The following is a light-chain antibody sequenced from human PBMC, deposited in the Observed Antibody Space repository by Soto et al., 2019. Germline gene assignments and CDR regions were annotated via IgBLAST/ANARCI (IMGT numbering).Light chain of an antibody. CDR1: QSVSSN. Sequence: EVVLTQSPATLSLSTGERATLSCRASQSVSSNLAWYQQKPGQAPRLLIYGASTRATGIPARFSGSGSGTEFTLTISSLQSEDFAVYYCQQYNNWPRTFGQGTKVDIK. CDR3: QQYNNWPRT. V-gene: IGKV3-15*01. CDR2: GAS. J-gene: IGKJ1*01.